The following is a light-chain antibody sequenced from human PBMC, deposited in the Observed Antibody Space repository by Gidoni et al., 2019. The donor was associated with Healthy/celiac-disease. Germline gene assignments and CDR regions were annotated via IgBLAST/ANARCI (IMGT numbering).Light chain of an antibody. Sequence: IVLTPSPATLSFSPGERATLSCRTSQSISIYLAWYQQKPGQAPRHLIYDACNRATGIPARFSDSESGTDFTLTINNLEAEDFAVYYCQQRSDWPPGFTFGPGTKVGIK. CDR1: QSISIY. CDR2: DAC. J-gene: IGKJ3*01. CDR3: QQRSDWPPGFT. V-gene: IGKV3-11*01.